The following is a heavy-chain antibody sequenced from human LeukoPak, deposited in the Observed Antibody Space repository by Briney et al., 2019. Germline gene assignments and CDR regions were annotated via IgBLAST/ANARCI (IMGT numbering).Heavy chain of an antibody. Sequence: SETLSLTCTVSGGSISRYYWSWIRQPPGKGLEWIGYIYYSGSTNYNPSLKSRVTISVDTSKNQFSLKLSSVTAADTAVYYCAREGYYYDSSGSRHFDYWGQGTLVTVSS. D-gene: IGHD3-22*01. CDR2: IYYSGST. J-gene: IGHJ4*02. CDR3: AREGYYYDSSGSRHFDY. CDR1: GGSISRYY. V-gene: IGHV4-59*01.